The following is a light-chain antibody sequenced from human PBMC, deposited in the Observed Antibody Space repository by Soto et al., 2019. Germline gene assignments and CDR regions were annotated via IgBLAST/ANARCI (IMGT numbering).Light chain of an antibody. CDR1: QSISSW. V-gene: IGKV1-5*01. CDR3: QQYSSYPLT. CDR2: DAS. J-gene: IGKJ4*01. Sequence: DIQMTQSPSTLSASVGDRVTITCRASQSISSWVAWFQQKPGKAPKLLIYDASNLETWVPSRFSGSEAGTEFTLTISSLQPDDFATSYCQQYSSYPLTFGGGTKVEVK.